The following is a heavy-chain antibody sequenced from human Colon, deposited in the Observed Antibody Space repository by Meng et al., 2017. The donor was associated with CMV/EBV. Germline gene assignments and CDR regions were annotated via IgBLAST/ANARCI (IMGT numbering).Heavy chain of an antibody. Sequence: SCAASGFNFSSYSINWVRQAPGKGLEWVSSVSSGSTFKFHADSVEGRFTISRDNAKNSLYLQMNSLRAEDTAVYYCARDSPHIGAVPAFDFWGQGTLVTVSS. CDR2: VSSGSTFK. CDR1: GFNFSSYS. D-gene: IGHD2-2*01. J-gene: IGHJ4*02. CDR3: ARDSPHIGAVPAFDF. V-gene: IGHV3-21*01.